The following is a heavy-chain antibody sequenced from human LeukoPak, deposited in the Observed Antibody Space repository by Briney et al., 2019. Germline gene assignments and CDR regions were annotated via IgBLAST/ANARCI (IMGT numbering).Heavy chain of an antibody. V-gene: IGHV1-2*02. J-gene: IGHJ5*02. D-gene: IGHD2-2*01. CDR3: VRHHQLPLLGWFDP. CDR1: GYTFTGYY. CDR2: MNPNSGGT. Sequence: GASEKVSCKASGYTFTGYYMHWVRQAPGQGLEWMGWMNPNSGGTNYAQNFQGRVTMTRDTSISTAYMELSRLKSDDTAVYYCVRHHQLPLLGWFDPWGQGTLVTVSS.